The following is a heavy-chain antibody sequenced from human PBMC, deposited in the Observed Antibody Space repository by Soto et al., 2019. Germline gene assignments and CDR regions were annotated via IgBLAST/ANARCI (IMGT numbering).Heavy chain of an antibody. CDR3: ARDSRPTVAGSYYFDY. CDR1: GFTFSSYS. D-gene: IGHD6-19*01. J-gene: IGHJ4*02. V-gene: IGHV3-48*01. CDR2: ITSSGTTV. Sequence: PGGSLRLSCAASGFTFSSYSLNWVRQAPGKGLEWVSYITSSGTTVYYADSVRGRFTISRDNAKNSLYLQMNSLRPEDTAVYYCARDSRPTVAGSYYFDYWGLGTLVTVSS.